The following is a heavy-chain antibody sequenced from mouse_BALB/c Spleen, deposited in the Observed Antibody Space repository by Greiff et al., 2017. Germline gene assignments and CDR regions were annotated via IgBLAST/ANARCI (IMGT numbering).Heavy chain of an antibody. V-gene: IGHV1-66*01. CDR2: IFPGSGNT. CDR3: ARLGYGYAMDY. D-gene: IGHD3-1*01. Sequence: QVQLQQSGPELVKPGASVKISCKASGYSFTSYYIHWVKQRPGQGLEWIGWIFPGSGNTKYNEKFKGKATLTADTSSSTAYMQLSSLTSEDSAVYCCARLGYGYAMDYWGQGTSVTVSS. CDR1: GYSFTSYY. J-gene: IGHJ4*01.